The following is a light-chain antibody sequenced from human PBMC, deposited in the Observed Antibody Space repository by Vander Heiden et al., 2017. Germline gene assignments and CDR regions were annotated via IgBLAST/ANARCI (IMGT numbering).Light chain of an antibody. V-gene: IGKV3-20*01. CDR3: QQYGSSPLA. J-gene: IGKJ4*01. CDR1: PHVNSNY. Sequence: VLTQSPGTMPSSPGGRATLPSSASPHVNSNYLAWYQQKPGQAPRLLISGASNRATGIPDRFSASGSGTDFTLTISRLEPEDFAVYFCQQYGSSPLAFGGGTEVEIK. CDR2: GAS.